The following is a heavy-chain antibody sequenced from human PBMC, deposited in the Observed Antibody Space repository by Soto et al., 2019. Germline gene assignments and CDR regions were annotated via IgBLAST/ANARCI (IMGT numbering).Heavy chain of an antibody. CDR1: GGSISNGDYY. CDR2: IYYTGIT. CDR3: TRTSAVEGDY. V-gene: IGHV4-30-4*01. D-gene: IGHD2-15*01. Sequence: QVQLQESGPGLVKPSQTLSLTCTVSGGSISNGDYYWNWIRQPPGKGLEWIGSIYYTGITYYNPSLKSRVTMSLDTSKNPVSLKLSSVTAADTAMHYCTRTSAVEGDYWGQGILVTVSS. J-gene: IGHJ4*02.